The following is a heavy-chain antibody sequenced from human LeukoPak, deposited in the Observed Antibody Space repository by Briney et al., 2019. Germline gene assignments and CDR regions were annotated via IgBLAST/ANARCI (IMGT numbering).Heavy chain of an antibody. CDR3: ARDNKYSLGAFDI. CDR1: GFTFSSYE. D-gene: IGHD5-18*01. J-gene: IGHJ3*02. Sequence: GGTQRLSCAASGFTFSSYEMNWVRQAPGKGLEWVSYISSSGSTIHYADSVKGRFTISRDNAKNSLYLQMNSLRAENTAVYYCARDNKYSLGAFDIWGQGTMVTVSS. CDR2: ISSSGSTI. V-gene: IGHV3-48*03.